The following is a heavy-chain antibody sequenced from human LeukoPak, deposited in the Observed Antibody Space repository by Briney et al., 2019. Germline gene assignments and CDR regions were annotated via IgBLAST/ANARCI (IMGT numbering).Heavy chain of an antibody. Sequence: GGSLRLSCAASGFTFSSYWMSWVRQAPGKGLEWVANIKQDGSEKYYVDSVKGRFTISRDNAKNSLYLQMNSLRAEDTAVYYCTRHSYNYGDQPDYWGQGTLVTVSS. V-gene: IGHV3-7*03. CDR1: GFTFSSYW. CDR2: IKQDGSEK. CDR3: TRHSYNYGDQPDY. D-gene: IGHD4-17*01. J-gene: IGHJ4*02.